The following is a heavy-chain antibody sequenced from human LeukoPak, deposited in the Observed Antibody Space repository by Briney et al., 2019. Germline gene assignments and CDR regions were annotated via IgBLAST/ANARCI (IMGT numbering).Heavy chain of an antibody. D-gene: IGHD7-27*01. J-gene: IGHJ4*02. CDR3: ARDPNWGPDY. V-gene: IGHV1-2*02. Sequence: ASVKVSFKASGYSFTDHFLHWLRQAPGQGLEWMGWIHPNSGDANYAQRFQGRVSLTRDTSISTAYMELSSLRSADPAVYYCARDPNWGPDYWGQGTLVSVSS. CDR1: GYSFTDHF. CDR2: IHPNSGDA.